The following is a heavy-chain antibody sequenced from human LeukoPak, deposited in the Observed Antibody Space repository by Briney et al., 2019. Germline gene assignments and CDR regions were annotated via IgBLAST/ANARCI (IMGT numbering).Heavy chain of an antibody. D-gene: IGHD2-2*01. V-gene: IGHV1-2*02. J-gene: IGHJ6*03. Sequence: ASVKVSCKVSGYTLTELSMHWVRQAPGQGLEWMGWINPNSGGTNYAQKFQGRVTMTRDTSISTAYMELSRLRSDDMAVYYCARDSTVPAASYYYYMDVWGKGTTVTVSS. CDR1: GYTLTELS. CDR2: INPNSGGT. CDR3: ARDSTVPAASYYYYMDV.